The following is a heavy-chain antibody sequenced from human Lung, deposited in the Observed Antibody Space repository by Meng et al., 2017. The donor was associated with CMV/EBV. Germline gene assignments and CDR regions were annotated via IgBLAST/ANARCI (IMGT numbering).Heavy chain of an antibody. D-gene: IGHD3-3*01. Sequence: SXTLSLTCSVSGASITYNTYFWDWLRQPPGKGLEWIGSISYGGSTLYNSSLKSRVSISLDASEGQVTLRLNSVTAADTAVYYCARIFPSDYYKYDLDVWGQGXTVTVSS. J-gene: IGHJ6*03. V-gene: IGHV4-39*06. CDR2: ISYGGST. CDR1: GASITYNTYF. CDR3: ARIFPSDYYKYDLDV.